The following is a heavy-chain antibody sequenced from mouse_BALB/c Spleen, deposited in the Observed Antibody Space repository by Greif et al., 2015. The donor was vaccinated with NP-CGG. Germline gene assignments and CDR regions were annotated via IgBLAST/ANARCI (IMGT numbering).Heavy chain of an antibody. V-gene: IGHV1-7*01. Sequence: QVQLQQSGAELAKPGASVKMSCKASGHTFTSYWMHWVKQRPGQGLEWIGYINPSTGYTEYNQKFKDKATLTADKSSSTAYMQLSSLTSEDSAVYYCARREGTGTFAYWGQGTLVTVSA. CDR3: ARREGTGTFAY. CDR2: INPSTGYT. CDR1: GHTFTSYW. D-gene: IGHD4-1*01. J-gene: IGHJ3*01.